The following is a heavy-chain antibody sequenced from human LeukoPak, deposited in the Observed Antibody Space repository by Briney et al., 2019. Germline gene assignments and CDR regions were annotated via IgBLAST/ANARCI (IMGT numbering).Heavy chain of an antibody. CDR1: GYSFTSYW. CDR2: VFPGDSAT. CDR3: ARYTTAAFDY. V-gene: IGHV5-51*01. J-gene: IGHJ4*02. Sequence: GESLKISCESSGYSFTSYWIGWVRQMPGKGLEWMGLVFPGDSATRYSPSFQGQVTISADKSISTAYMQWSSLKASDTAMYYCARYTTAAFDYWGQGTLVTVSS. D-gene: IGHD6-13*01.